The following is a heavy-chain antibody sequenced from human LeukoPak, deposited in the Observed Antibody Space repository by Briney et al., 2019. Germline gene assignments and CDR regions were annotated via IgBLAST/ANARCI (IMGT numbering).Heavy chain of an antibody. CDR3: ARVLPAAANYFDY. CDR2: IYHSGST. Sequence: PSETLSLTCTVSGYSISGGYYWGWIRQPPGKGREWIGSIYHSGSTYYNPSLRSRVTISVDTSKNQFTLKLSSVTAADTAVYYCARVLPAAANYFDYWGQGTLVTVSS. J-gene: IGHJ4*02. V-gene: IGHV4-38-2*02. CDR1: GYSISGGYY. D-gene: IGHD6-13*01.